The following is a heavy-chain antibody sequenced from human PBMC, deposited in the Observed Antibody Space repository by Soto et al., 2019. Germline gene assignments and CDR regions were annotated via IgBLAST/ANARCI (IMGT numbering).Heavy chain of an antibody. CDR2: IYYSGST. V-gene: IGHV4-59*08. Sequence: PSETLSLTCTVSGGSISSYDGSWIRQPTGKGLEWIGYIYYSGSTNYNPSLKSRVTISADTSTNTAFLHWSSLSASDSATYFCAKTGRSGLRWLDFFAPWGQGTRVTVSS. D-gene: IGHD4-17*01. CDR3: AKTGRSGLRWLDFFAP. CDR1: GGSISSYD. J-gene: IGHJ5*02.